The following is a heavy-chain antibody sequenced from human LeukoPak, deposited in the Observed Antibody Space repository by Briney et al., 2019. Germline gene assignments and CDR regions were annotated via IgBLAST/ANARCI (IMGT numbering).Heavy chain of an antibody. CDR2: ISYDGSNK. CDR3: ARDGPLRYFDWLLGEGYFDY. J-gene: IGHJ4*02. CDR1: GFTFSSYA. Sequence: PGGSLRLSCAASGFTFSSYAMHWVRQAPGKGLEWVAIISYDGSNKYYADSVKGRLTISRDNAKNSLYLQMNSLTVEDTAVYYCARDGPLRYFDWLLGEGYFDYWGQGTLVTVSS. D-gene: IGHD3-9*01. V-gene: IGHV3-30*04.